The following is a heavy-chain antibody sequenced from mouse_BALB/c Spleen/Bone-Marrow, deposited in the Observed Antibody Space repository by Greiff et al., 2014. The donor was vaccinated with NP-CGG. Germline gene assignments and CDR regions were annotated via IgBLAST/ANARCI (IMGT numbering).Heavy chain of an antibody. CDR2: ISSGGYCS. CDR1: GFTFSNYD. D-gene: IGHD2-4*01. J-gene: IGHJ3*01. Sequence: DVMLVESGGDLVKPGGSLKLSCAASGFTFSNYDMSWGRQTPEKRLEWVATISSGGYCSYYPDSVKGRFTISRDNAKNTLYLQMSSLRSEDTAMYYCATGDYGAWFACWGQGTLVTVSA. V-gene: IGHV5-9-1*01. CDR3: ATGDYGAWFAC.